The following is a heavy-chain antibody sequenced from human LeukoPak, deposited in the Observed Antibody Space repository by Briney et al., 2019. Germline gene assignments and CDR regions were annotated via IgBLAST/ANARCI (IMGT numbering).Heavy chain of an antibody. Sequence: PGGSLRLSCAGYGFTFSNFWMNWVRRAPGKGLEWVANIKQDGSEKYYVDSVKGRFTISRDNAKNSLYLQMNSLRAEDTAVYYCARDGSGYDWDFDYWGQGTLVTVSS. CDR2: IKQDGSEK. CDR1: GFTFSNFW. D-gene: IGHD5-12*01. CDR3: ARDGSGYDWDFDY. J-gene: IGHJ4*02. V-gene: IGHV3-7*01.